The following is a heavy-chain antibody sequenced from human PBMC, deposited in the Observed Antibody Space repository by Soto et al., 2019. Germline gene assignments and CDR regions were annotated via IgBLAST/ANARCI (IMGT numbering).Heavy chain of an antibody. CDR1: GGSIISGDYY. D-gene: IGHD5-12*01. CDR2: VYYSGST. V-gene: IGHV4-30-4*01. Sequence: SETLSVTCTVSGGSIISGDYYWSWIRQPPGKGLEWIGYVYYSGSTYYNPSLKSRVTISVDTSKNQFSLKLSSVTAADTAVYYCARGGYAYYYGMDVWGQGTTVTVSS. CDR3: ARGGYAYYYGMDV. J-gene: IGHJ6*02.